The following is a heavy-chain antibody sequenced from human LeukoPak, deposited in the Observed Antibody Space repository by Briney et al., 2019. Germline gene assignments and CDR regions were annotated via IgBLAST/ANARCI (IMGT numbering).Heavy chain of an antibody. V-gene: IGHV4-31*03. CDR3: ARDGPTSVL. CDR1: GGSISSGGYY. CDR2: SHYSGTT. J-gene: IGHJ4*02. D-gene: IGHD1-1*01. Sequence: PSETLSLTCTVSGGSISSGGYYWSWIRQQPGKGLEWIGYSHYSGTTYYNTSLKSRVAISVDTSKNQSSLKLSSVTAADTAVYYCARDGPTSVLWGQGTLVTVSS.